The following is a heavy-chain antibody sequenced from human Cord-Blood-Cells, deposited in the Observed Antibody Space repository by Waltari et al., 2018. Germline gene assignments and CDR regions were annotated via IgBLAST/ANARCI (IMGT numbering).Heavy chain of an antibody. CDR3: ARVIVDCSSTSCSLYFDY. CDR2: INPNSGGT. D-gene: IGHD2-2*01. CDR1: GYTFTGYY. J-gene: IGHJ4*02. V-gene: IGHV1-2*02. Sequence: QVQLVQSGAEVKKPGASVKVSCKASGYTFTGYYMHWVRQAPGQGLEWMGWINPNSGGTNDAQKFQGRVTMTRDTSISTAYMELSRLRSDDTAVYYCARVIVDCSSTSCSLYFDYWGQGTLVTVSS.